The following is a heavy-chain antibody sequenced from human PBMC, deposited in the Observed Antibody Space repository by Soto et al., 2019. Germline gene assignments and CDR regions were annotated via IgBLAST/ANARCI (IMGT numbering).Heavy chain of an antibody. Sequence: SVNRSCKASGGTFSSYAISWVRQAPGQGLEWMGGIIPIFGTANYAQKFQGRVTITADKSTSTAYMELSSLRSEDTAVYYCAREGSSRGLDYWGQGTLVTVS. J-gene: IGHJ4*02. CDR2: IIPIFGTA. D-gene: IGHD6-6*01. V-gene: IGHV1-69*06. CDR3: AREGSSRGLDY. CDR1: GGTFSSYA.